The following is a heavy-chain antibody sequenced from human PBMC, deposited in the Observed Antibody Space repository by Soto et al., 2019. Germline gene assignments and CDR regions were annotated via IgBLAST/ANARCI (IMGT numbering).Heavy chain of an antibody. D-gene: IGHD6-19*01. CDR2: ISTHNGNA. Sequence: QVHLVQSGAEVKKPGASVKVSCKASGYTFTTYGIDWVRQAPGQGLEWMGWISTHNGNANYAQKFKGRVTMTADTSTSTAYMELRSLRSDDTAMYYCARDGWAGPHDYWGQGTLVTVSS. J-gene: IGHJ4*02. CDR1: GYTFTTYG. CDR3: ARDGWAGPHDY. V-gene: IGHV1-18*04.